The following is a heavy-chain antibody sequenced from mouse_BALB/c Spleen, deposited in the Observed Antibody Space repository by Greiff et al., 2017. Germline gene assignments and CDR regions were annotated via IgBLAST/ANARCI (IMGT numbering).Heavy chain of an antibody. V-gene: IGHV2-9*02. CDR3: ARDIYYDYYAMDY. D-gene: IGHD2-1*01. Sequence: VMLVESGPGLVAPSQSLSITCTVSGFSLTSYGVHWVRQPPGKGLEWLGVIWAGGSTNYNSALMSRLSISKDNSKSQVFLKMNSLQTDDTAMYYCARDIYYDYYAMDYWGQGTSVTVSS. J-gene: IGHJ4*01. CDR2: IWAGGST. CDR1: GFSLTSYG.